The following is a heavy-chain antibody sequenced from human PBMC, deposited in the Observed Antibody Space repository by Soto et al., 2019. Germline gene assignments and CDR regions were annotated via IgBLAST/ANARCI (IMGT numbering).Heavy chain of an antibody. D-gene: IGHD3-10*01. Sequence: AGGSLRLSCVASGFPFGYYWMSRVRQAPGKGLEWLATIKMDASEKKYVDSVKGRFTMSRDNAKNSLYLQMDSLRTEDTAVYYCARDSRYGSVNSVNHYLDFWGHGTLVTVSS. CDR3: ARDSRYGSVNSVNHYLDF. J-gene: IGHJ4*01. V-gene: IGHV3-7*01. CDR2: IKMDASEK. CDR1: GFPFGYYW.